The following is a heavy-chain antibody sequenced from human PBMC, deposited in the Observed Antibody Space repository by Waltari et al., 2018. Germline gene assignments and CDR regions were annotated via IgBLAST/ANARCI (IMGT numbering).Heavy chain of an antibody. J-gene: IGHJ6*03. Sequence: QVQLQQWGAGLLKPSETLSLTCAVYGGSFSGYYWSWIRQPPGQGLEWIGEINHSGSTNYNPSLKSRVTISVDTSKNQFSLKLSSVTAADTAVYYCARGSGGGDCSSTSCLYYMDVWGKGTTVTISS. CDR1: GGSFSGYY. D-gene: IGHD2-2*01. CDR3: ARGSGGGDCSSTSCLYYMDV. V-gene: IGHV4-34*01. CDR2: INHSGST.